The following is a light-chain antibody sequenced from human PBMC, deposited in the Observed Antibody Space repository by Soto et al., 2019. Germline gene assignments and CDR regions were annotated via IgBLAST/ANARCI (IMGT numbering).Light chain of an antibody. V-gene: IGLV1-44*01. CDR3: AAWDDSLNGLV. CDR2: SNN. CDR1: RSNIGSNT. J-gene: IGLJ2*01. Sequence: QSVLTQPPSASGTPGQRVTISCSGSRSNIGSNTVNWYQQLPGTAPKLLIYSNNQRPSGVPDRFSGSKSGTSASLAISGLQSEDEADYYCAAWDDSLNGLVFGGGTQLTGL.